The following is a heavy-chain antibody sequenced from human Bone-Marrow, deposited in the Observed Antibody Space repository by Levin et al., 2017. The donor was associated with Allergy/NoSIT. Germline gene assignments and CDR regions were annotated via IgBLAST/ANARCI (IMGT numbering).Heavy chain of an antibody. J-gene: IGHJ6*02. CDR2: TSYDGSTR. CDR3: ARDFGSSGRFYALDV. Sequence: GGSLRLSCVASGFSFSPYAFHWVRQAPGKGLEWVAVTSYDGSTREYADSVKGRFTISRDNSVNTVFLQMNALKSEATAVYYCARDFGSSGRFYALDVWGQGTTVTVSS. D-gene: IGHD6-19*01. V-gene: IGHV3-30*04. CDR1: GFSFSPYA.